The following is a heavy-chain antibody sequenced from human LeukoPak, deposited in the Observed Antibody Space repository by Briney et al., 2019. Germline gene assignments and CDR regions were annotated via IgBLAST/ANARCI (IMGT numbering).Heavy chain of an antibody. CDR1: GFTFSNYA. J-gene: IGHJ4*02. Sequence: GGSLRLSCAASGFTFSNYAMSWVRQAPGKGLEWVSTISNSDNKPYYADSVKGRFTISRDNSKNTLHLQMNSLRAEDTAVYYCAQGGSPGALDYWGRGTLVTVSS. CDR3: AQGGSPGALDY. CDR2: ISNSDNKP. V-gene: IGHV3-23*01. D-gene: IGHD2-15*01.